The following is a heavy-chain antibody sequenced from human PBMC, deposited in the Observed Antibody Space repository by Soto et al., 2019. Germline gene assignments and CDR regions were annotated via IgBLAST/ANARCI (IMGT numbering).Heavy chain of an antibody. CDR1: GDPITSYF. Sequence: SEPLSLTCSVSGDPITSYFWNWIRQPPGKALEWIGYIHHTGKSNYNPSLRSRASTSVDASKNQVSLKLTSVTAADTAVYYCAKDRVIGSFYYYYGLDVWGQGTTVTGSS. D-gene: IGHD6-25*01. CDR2: IHHTGKS. CDR3: AKDRVIGSFYYYYGLDV. J-gene: IGHJ6*02. V-gene: IGHV4-59*01.